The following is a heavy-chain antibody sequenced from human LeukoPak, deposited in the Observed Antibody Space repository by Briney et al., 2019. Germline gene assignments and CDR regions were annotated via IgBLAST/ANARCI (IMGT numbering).Heavy chain of an antibody. CDR2: ISYDGSNE. V-gene: IGHV3-30-3*01. D-gene: IGHD2-8*02. CDR3: ARDRFWSPDY. Sequence: GGSLRLPCAASGFTFSIYAIHWVRQAPGKGLEWVAGISYDGSNEYYADSVKGRFTISRDNSKNTLYLQMNSLTAEDTAVYYCARDRFWSPDYWGQGTLVTVSS. CDR1: GFTFSIYA. J-gene: IGHJ4*02.